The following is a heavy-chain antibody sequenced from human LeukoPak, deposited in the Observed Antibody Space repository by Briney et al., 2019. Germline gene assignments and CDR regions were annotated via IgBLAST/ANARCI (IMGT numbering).Heavy chain of an antibody. CDR1: GGSFSGYY. D-gene: IGHD7-27*01. CDR2: INQWGRT. CDR3: SRANWGSLYFDY. J-gene: IGHJ4*02. V-gene: IGHV4-34*01. Sequence: PSETLSLTCAVYGGSFSGYYWSWLRQPPGKGLEWIGEINQWGRTNHNPSLMSRVTISVHTTKHQYLPMPTSVPAADTALCCVSRANWGSLYFDYWGQGPLVTVSS.